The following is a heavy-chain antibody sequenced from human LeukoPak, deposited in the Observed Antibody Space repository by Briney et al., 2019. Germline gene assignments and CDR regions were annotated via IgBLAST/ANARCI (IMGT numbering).Heavy chain of an antibody. CDR2: IYYSGST. Sequence: ASETLSLTCTVSGGSISSYYWSWIRQPPGKGLEWIGYIYYSGSTYYNPSLKSRVTISVDTSKNQFSLKLSSVTAADTAVYYCASSRGDYAPFDYWGQGTLVTVSS. D-gene: IGHD2-21*02. CDR3: ASSRGDYAPFDY. CDR1: GGSISSYY. V-gene: IGHV4-59*06. J-gene: IGHJ4*02.